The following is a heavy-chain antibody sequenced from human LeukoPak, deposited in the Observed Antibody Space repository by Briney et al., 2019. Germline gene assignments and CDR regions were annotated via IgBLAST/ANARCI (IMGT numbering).Heavy chain of an antibody. CDR3: ARLKGGNDLSANWFDT. CDR1: GGSFSGYY. D-gene: IGHD1-1*01. V-gene: IGHV4-34*01. Sequence: SETLSLTCAVYGGSFSGYYWSWIRQPPGKGLEWIGEINHSGSTNYNPSLKSRVTISVDTSKNQFSLKLSSVTAADTAVFYCARLKGGNDLSANWFDTWGQGTLVTVSS. J-gene: IGHJ5*02. CDR2: INHSGST.